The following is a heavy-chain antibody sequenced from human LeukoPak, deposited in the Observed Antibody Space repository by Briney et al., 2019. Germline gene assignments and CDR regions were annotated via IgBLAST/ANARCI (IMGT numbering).Heavy chain of an antibody. V-gene: IGHV3-74*03. Sequence: PGGSLRLTCAASGFTFSSYWMHWVRQAPGKGLVWVSRIDSDGSSTKYANSVKGRFTISRHNAKRSLYLQMNSLRAEDTAVYYCARDLGGYGDYGTNFDYWGQGTLVTVSS. CDR2: IDSDGSST. D-gene: IGHD4-17*01. CDR1: GFTFSSYW. CDR3: ARDLGGYGDYGTNFDY. J-gene: IGHJ4*02.